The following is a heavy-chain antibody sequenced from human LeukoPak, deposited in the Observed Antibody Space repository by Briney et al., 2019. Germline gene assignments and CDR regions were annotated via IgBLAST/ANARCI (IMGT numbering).Heavy chain of an antibody. D-gene: IGHD3-3*01. CDR2: ISYDGSNK. V-gene: IGHV3-30-3*01. J-gene: IGHJ4*02. Sequence: GGSLRLSCAASGFTFSSYAMHWVRQAPGKGLEWVAVISYDGSNKYYADSVKGRFTISRDNSKNTLYLQMNSLRAEDTAVYYCARDQKVNIGISEWLSHFDYWGQGTLVTVSS. CDR3: ARDQKVNIGISEWLSHFDY. CDR1: GFTFSSYA.